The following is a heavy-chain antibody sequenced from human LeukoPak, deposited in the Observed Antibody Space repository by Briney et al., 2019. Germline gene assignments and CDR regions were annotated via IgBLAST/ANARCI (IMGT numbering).Heavy chain of an antibody. Sequence: GGSVKVSCKASGGTFSSYAISWVRQAPGQGLEWMGGIIPIFGTANYAQKFQGRVTITTDESTSTAYMELSSLRSEDTAVYYCAGDFWSGYYHFDYWGQGTLVTVSS. CDR2: IIPIFGTA. V-gene: IGHV1-69*05. J-gene: IGHJ4*02. CDR1: GGTFSSYA. CDR3: AGDFWSGYYHFDY. D-gene: IGHD3-3*01.